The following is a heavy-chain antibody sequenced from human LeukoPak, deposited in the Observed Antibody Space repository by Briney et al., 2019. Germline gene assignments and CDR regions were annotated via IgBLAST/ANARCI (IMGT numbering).Heavy chain of an antibody. CDR2: IDWTGTKT. CDR1: GFTFDDYA. J-gene: IGHJ3*02. Sequence: PGGSLRLSCAASGFTFDDYAMTWVRQAPGGGLQWVSSIDWTGTKTLYEDSVRGRFTISRDNAMNSLDLQINSLRADDTALYYCARKRAATNIDAFDIWGQGTMVTVSS. V-gene: IGHV3-20*04. CDR3: ARKRAATNIDAFDI. D-gene: IGHD6-13*01.